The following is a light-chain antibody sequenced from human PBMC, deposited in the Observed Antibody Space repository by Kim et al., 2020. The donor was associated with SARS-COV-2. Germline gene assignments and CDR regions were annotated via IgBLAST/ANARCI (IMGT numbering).Light chain of an antibody. CDR1: ESLVYRDGNTY. V-gene: IGKV2-30*01. J-gene: IGKJ5*01. Sequence: DVVVTQSPLSLPVTLGQPASISCRSKESLVYRDGNTYLNWFQQRPGQSPRRLIYEVSNRDSGVPDRFSGSGSGTDFTLTISRVEAEDVATYFCMQGTDWPPTVGQGKRLEIK. CDR3: MQGTDWPPT. CDR2: EVS.